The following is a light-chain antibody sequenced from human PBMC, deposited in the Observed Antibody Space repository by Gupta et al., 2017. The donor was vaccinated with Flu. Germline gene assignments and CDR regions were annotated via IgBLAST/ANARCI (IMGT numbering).Light chain of an antibody. V-gene: IGKV3-15*01. CDR1: QSVSVN. J-gene: IGKJ2*01. CDR3: QQYDSWPHS. Sequence: PATLSGSPGETVTLSCRARQSVSVNVAWYQQKPGQAPRLLIYGASTRATGVPARFSGSGSGTGFTLTIDSLQSEDFAVYDCQQYDSWPHSFDQGAKVEIK. CDR2: GAS.